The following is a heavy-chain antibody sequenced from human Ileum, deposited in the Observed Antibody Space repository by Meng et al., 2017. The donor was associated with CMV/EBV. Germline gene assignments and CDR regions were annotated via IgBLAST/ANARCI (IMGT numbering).Heavy chain of an antibody. Sequence: QVQPQESRPGLVQPSQTLSLTCTVSGGSISSGDYYWSWIRQPPGKGLEWIGYIYYSGSTYYNPSLKSRVTISVDTSKNQFSLKLSSVTAADTAVYYCAREIPSSSWYYLDYWGQGTLVTVSS. J-gene: IGHJ4*02. V-gene: IGHV4-30-4*08. D-gene: IGHD6-13*01. CDR3: AREIPSSSWYYLDY. CDR2: IYYSGST. CDR1: GGSISSGDYY.